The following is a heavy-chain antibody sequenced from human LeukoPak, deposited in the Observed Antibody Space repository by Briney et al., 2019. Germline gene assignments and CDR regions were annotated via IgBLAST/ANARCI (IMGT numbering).Heavy chain of an antibody. J-gene: IGHJ4*02. CDR2: ISGSGGST. CDR1: GFTFSSYA. V-gene: IGHV3-23*01. D-gene: IGHD2-15*01. CDR3: AKQDCSGGSCYGTGTDY. Sequence: SGGSLRLSCAASGFTFSSYAMSWVRQAPGKGLEWVSAISGSGGSTYYADSVKGRFTISRDNSKNTLYLQMNSLRAEDTAVYYCAKQDCSGGSCYGTGTDYWGRGTLVTVSS.